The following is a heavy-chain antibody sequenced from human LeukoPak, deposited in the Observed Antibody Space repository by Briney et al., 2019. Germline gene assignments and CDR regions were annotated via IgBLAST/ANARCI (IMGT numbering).Heavy chain of an antibody. J-gene: IGHJ4*02. CDR2: ISSSSSYI. V-gene: IGHV3-21*04. Sequence: GGSLRLSCAASGFTFSSYSMNWVRQAPGKGLEWVSSISSSSSYIYYADSVKGRFTISRDNAKNSLYLQMNSLRAEDTAVYYCATDCSGGSCYRNIDYWGQGTLVTVSS. D-gene: IGHD2-15*01. CDR1: GFTFSSYS. CDR3: ATDCSGGSCYRNIDY.